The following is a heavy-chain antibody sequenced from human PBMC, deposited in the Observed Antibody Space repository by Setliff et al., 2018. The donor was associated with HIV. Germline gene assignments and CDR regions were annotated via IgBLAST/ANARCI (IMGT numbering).Heavy chain of an antibody. CDR2: IYNSAST. J-gene: IGHJ4*02. D-gene: IGHD3-3*01. Sequence: PSETLSLTCTVSGGSISRYYWVWIRQPPGKGLQWIGSIYNSASTYYSPSLKRRVIMSVDTSKNRFSLRLSSVSAADTAVYYCARTSYNFWGGPDSWGQGTLVTVSS. CDR1: GGSISRYY. CDR3: ARTSYNFWGGPDS. V-gene: IGHV4-39*02.